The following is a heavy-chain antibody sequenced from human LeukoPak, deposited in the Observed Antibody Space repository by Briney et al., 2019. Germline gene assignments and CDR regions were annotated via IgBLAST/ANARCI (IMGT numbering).Heavy chain of an antibody. J-gene: IGHJ4*02. V-gene: IGHV3-30*02. CDR2: IRYDGSNK. CDR3: AKVRGMGATFEILDY. D-gene: IGHD1-26*01. CDR1: GFTFSSYG. Sequence: GGSLRLSCAASGFTFSSYGMHWVRQAPGKGLEWVAFIRYDGSNKYYADSVKGRFTISRDNSKNTLYLQMNSLRAEDTAVYYCAKVRGMGATFEILDYWGQGTLVTVSS.